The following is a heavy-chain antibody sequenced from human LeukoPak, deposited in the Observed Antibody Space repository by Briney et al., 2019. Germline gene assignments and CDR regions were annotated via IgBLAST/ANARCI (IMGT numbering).Heavy chain of an antibody. CDR1: GYTFSSYY. CDR3: ARYSGSYHTYFDS. CDR2: INPIGGIT. D-gene: IGHD1-26*01. J-gene: IGHJ4*02. Sequence: ASVKVSCKASGYTFSSYYIHWVRQAHGQGLEWMGIINPIGGITTYAQKFEGRVTMTRDTSTSTVDMKLSRLRSEDTAVYYCARYSGSYHTYFDSWGQGTLVTVSS. V-gene: IGHV1-46*01.